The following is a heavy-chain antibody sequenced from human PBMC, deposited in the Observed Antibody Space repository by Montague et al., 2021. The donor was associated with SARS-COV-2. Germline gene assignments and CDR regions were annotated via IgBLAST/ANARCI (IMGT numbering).Heavy chain of an antibody. CDR3: ARGRRPWVVPGAGPAWRAFDI. CDR1: GGSFSNYY. D-gene: IGHD2-2*01. Sequence: SETLSLTCAISGGSFSNYYWSWIRQPPGKGLEWIGEVNQSGTTIYNPSVKSGVTISEDASKNQFYLRLNSVTAADTAVYYCARGRRPWVVPGAGPAWRAFDIWGQGTMVTVSS. J-gene: IGHJ3*02. V-gene: IGHV4-34*01. CDR2: VNQSGTT.